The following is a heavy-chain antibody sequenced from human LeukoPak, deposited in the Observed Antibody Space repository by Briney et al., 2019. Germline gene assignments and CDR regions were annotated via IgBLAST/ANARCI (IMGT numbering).Heavy chain of an antibody. CDR3: VRDNAYTFDY. D-gene: IGHD5-24*01. J-gene: IGHJ4*01. Sequence: GGSLRLSCTASGFNLTSYDFHWVRQAPGKGLEWVALISKDGTNKYYADSVKGRFTISRDSSRSTMYLQMNSLRAEDTAIYYCVRDNAYTFDYWGQGTLVTVSS. V-gene: IGHV3-30-3*01. CDR2: ISKDGTNK. CDR1: GFNLTSYD.